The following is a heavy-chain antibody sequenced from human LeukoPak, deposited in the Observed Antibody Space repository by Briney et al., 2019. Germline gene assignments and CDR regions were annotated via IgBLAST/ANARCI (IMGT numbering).Heavy chain of an antibody. CDR3: AKDNSIAVRIFDY. J-gene: IGHJ4*02. CDR1: GFPFSSYA. CDR2: ISGTGGTT. V-gene: IGHV3-23*01. Sequence: GSLRLSCAASGFPFSSYAMTWVRQAPGKGLEWVSAISGTGGTTYYADSVKGRFTISRDNSKNTLYLQMSSLRAEDTAIYYCAKDNSIAVRIFDYWGQGTLVTVSS. D-gene: IGHD6-6*01.